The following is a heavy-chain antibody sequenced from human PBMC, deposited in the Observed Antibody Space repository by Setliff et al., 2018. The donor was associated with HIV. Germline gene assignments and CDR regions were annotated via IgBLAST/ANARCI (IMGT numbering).Heavy chain of an antibody. CDR3: ARPRYTYGTPPAFDI. D-gene: IGHD5-18*01. CDR1: GGSININNYY. J-gene: IGHJ3*02. Sequence: SETLSLTCTVSGGSININNYYWGWIRQPPGKGLEWIGSIYYSGATYYKPSLKSRLTIAIDTSKNQFSLKLRSVTAADTAVYYCARPRYTYGTPPAFDIWGRGTVVTVSS. V-gene: IGHV4-39*01. CDR2: IYYSGAT.